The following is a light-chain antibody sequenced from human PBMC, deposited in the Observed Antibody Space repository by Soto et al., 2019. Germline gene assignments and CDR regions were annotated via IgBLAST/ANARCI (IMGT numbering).Light chain of an antibody. CDR2: WAS. Sequence: DIPTSLSPDSLSVSLGERATINCRSSQTVLHSYNNKNYLAWYQQKPGQPPKLLIYWASTRDSGVPDRFSGSGSGTDFTLTISSLQAEDFAVYSCQQYDRSPITFGRGTRVEIK. J-gene: IGKJ4*01. CDR3: QQYDRSPIT. V-gene: IGKV4-1*01. CDR1: QTVLHSYNNKNY.